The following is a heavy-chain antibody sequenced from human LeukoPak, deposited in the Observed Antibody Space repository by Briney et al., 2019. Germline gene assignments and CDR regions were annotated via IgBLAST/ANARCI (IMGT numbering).Heavy chain of an antibody. CDR1: GYTFTSYY. Sequence: ASVKVSCKASGYTFTSYYMHWVRQAPGQGLEWMGIINPSGGSTSYAQKLQGRVTMTTDTSTSTAYMELRSLRSDDTAVYYCARDRRSVTTYNWFDPWGQGTLVTVSS. CDR2: INPSGGST. J-gene: IGHJ5*02. D-gene: IGHD4-17*01. V-gene: IGHV1-46*01. CDR3: ARDRRSVTTYNWFDP.